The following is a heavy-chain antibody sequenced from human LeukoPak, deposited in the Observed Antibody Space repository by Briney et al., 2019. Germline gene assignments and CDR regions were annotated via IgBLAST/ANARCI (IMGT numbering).Heavy chain of an antibody. J-gene: IGHJ3*02. CDR1: GFTFDDYG. CDR3: AREANSGSYYTAFDI. CDR2: INWSGGRT. Sequence: PGGSLRLSCAASGFTFDDYGMSWVRQAPGKGLEWVSGINWSGGRTGYADSLKGRFTISRDNAKNSLYLQMNSLRAEDTAVYYCAREANSGSYYTAFDIWGQGTMVTVSS. D-gene: IGHD3-10*01. V-gene: IGHV3-20*04.